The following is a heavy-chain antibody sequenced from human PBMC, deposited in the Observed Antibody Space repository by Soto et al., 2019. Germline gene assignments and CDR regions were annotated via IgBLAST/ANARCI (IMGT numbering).Heavy chain of an antibody. V-gene: IGHV4-31*03. D-gene: IGHD2-15*01. CDR1: GGSISSGGYY. CDR2: IYYSGST. Sequence: SETLSLTCTVSGGSISSGGYYWNWIRQHPGKGLEWIGYIYYSGSTYYNPSLKSRVTISVDTSQNQFSLKLSSVTAADTAVYYCAIMALRMAWAAPGNWFDPWGKGTLVPAS. J-gene: IGHJ5*02. CDR3: AIMALRMAWAAPGNWFDP.